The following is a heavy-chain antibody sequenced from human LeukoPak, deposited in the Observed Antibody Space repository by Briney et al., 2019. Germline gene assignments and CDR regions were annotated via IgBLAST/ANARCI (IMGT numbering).Heavy chain of an antibody. CDR1: GFTFSDYY. J-gene: IGHJ4*02. D-gene: IGHD2-15*01. Sequence: PGGSLRLSCAASGFTFSDYYMSWIRQAPGKGLEWVSYISSSGSTIYYADSVEGRFTISRDNAKNSLYLQMNSLRAEDTAVYYCARDRWCSGGSCYWRGYWGQGTLVTVS. CDR2: ISSSGSTI. CDR3: ARDRWCSGGSCYWRGY. V-gene: IGHV3-11*01.